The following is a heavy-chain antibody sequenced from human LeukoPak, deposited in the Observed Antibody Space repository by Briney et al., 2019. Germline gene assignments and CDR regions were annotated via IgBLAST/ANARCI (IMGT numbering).Heavy chain of an antibody. V-gene: IGHV4-39*01. J-gene: IGHJ3*02. CDR1: GGSISSFY. CDR3: ARHRFRLWDAFDI. D-gene: IGHD3-16*01. CDR2: MYYSGGT. Sequence: SETLSLTCTVSGGSISSFYWGWIRQPPGKGLEWIGSMYYSGGTYYSPSLKSRVTISVDTSKNQFSLKLTSVTAADTAVYYCARHRFRLWDAFDIWGQGTMVTVSS.